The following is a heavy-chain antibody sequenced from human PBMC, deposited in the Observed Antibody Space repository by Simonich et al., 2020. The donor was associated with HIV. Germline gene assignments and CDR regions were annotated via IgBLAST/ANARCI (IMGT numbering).Heavy chain of an antibody. D-gene: IGHD7-27*01. CDR2: INPTSGGT. CDR1: GYTFTGYY. V-gene: IGHV1-2*06. J-gene: IGHJ2*01. Sequence: QVQLVQSGAEVKKPGASVKVSCTASGYTFTGYYLHWVRQAPGQGLEWMGRINPTSGGTNYAQKFQGRVTMTKDTSISTAYMELSRLRSEDTAVYYCARMKTNWDYWYFDLWGRGTLVTVSS. CDR3: ARMKTNWDYWYFDL.